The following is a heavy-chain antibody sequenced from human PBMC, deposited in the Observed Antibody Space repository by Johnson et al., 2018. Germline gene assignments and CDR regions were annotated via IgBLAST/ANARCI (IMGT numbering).Heavy chain of an antibody. CDR2: ISSSSSYI. CDR3: ARDRMGDSVPALYYYGMDV. D-gene: IGHD2-2*01. V-gene: IGHV3-21*01. CDR1: GFTFSSYS. Sequence: EVQLVESGGGLVKPGGSLRLSCAASGFTFSSYSMNWVRQAPGKGLEWVSSISSSSSYIYYADSVKGRFTISRDNAKNSLYLQMNSLRAGDTAVYYCARDRMGDSVPALYYYGMDVGGQGTTVTVSS. J-gene: IGHJ6*02.